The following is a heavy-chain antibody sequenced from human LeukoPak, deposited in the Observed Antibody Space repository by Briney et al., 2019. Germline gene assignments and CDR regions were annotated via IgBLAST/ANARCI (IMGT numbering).Heavy chain of an antibody. CDR2: ISYDGSNK. V-gene: IGHV3-30-3*01. J-gene: IGHJ4*02. CDR3: ARDRENIKIVEMATIRGSYFDY. D-gene: IGHD5-24*01. Sequence: GGSLRLSCAASGFTFSSYAMHWVRQAPGKGLEWVAVISYDGSNKYYADSVKGRFTISRDNSKNTLYLQMNSLRAEDTSVYYCARDRENIKIVEMATIRGSYFDYWGQGTLVTVSS. CDR1: GFTFSSYA.